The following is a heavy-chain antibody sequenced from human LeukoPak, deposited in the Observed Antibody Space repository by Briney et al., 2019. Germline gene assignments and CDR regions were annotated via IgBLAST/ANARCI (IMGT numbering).Heavy chain of an antibody. CDR3: ATAPILRGEGGEHYKYGMDV. D-gene: IGHD2-2*02. V-gene: IGHV4-4*02. CDR1: VGSISSGNW. Sequence: PSGTLSLTCAASVGSISSGNWWTWVRQSPGKGLEWIGEIYHNGTLNYNPSLKSRVTISADSFKNHFSLKLTSVTAADTAVYYCATAPILRGEGGEHYKYGMDVWGQGTTVIVSS. CDR2: IYHNGTL. J-gene: IGHJ6*02.